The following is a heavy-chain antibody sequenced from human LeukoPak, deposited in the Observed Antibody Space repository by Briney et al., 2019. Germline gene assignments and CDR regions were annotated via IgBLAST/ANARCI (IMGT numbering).Heavy chain of an antibody. V-gene: IGHV3-23*01. J-gene: IGHJ4*02. CDR2: IRDSGSST. Sequence: GALRLSCAASGFTFSSYAMSWVRQAPGKGLEWVSAIRDSGSSTHYADSVKGRFTTSRDNAKNTVYLQMNNLRAEDTAVYYCVSFYEAYWGRGTLVTVSS. D-gene: IGHD2/OR15-2a*01. CDR1: GFTFSSYA. CDR3: VSFYEAY.